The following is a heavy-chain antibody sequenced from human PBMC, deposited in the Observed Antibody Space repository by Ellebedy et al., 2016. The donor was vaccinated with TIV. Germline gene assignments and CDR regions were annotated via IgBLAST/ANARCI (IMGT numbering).Heavy chain of an antibody. Sequence: PGGSLRLSCATSGFTVSSNYMSWIRQAPGKGLEWVSYIRSSSSYTKYADSVKGRFTISRDNTKNSLYLQMNSLRAEDTAVYYCARDRGVGAAPFDYWGQGTLVTVSS. V-gene: IGHV3-11*06. J-gene: IGHJ4*02. D-gene: IGHD1-26*01. CDR1: GFTVSSNY. CDR3: ARDRGVGAAPFDY. CDR2: IRSSSSYT.